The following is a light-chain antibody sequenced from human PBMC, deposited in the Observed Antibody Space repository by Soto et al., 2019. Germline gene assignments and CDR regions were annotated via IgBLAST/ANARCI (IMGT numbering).Light chain of an antibody. V-gene: IGKV3-20*01. CDR1: QSIASSY. J-gene: IGKJ2*01. CDR2: GTS. Sequence: ELVLTQSPGTLSLSPGERATLSCRASQSIASSYLAWYQQRPGQAPRLLVSGTSTRATGIPDRFGGSGSGTDFSLTISRLEPEDVAVYYCHHYGTSPPHTFGQGTKLDIK. CDR3: HHYGTSPPHT.